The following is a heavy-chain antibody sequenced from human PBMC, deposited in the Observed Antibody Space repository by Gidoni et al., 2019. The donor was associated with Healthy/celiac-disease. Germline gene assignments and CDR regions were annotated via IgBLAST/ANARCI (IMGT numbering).Heavy chain of an antibody. Sequence: VVHPGRSLRLSCSASGFTFSRYGMHWVRQDPVKGLEWVAVIWYDGSNKYYADSVKGRFTISRDNSKNTLYLQMNSLRAEDTAVYYCARDEGETAMASSSFDYWGQGTLVTVSS. J-gene: IGHJ4*02. CDR1: GFTFSRYG. CDR2: IWYDGSNK. CDR3: ARDEGETAMASSSFDY. D-gene: IGHD5-18*01. V-gene: IGHV3-33*01.